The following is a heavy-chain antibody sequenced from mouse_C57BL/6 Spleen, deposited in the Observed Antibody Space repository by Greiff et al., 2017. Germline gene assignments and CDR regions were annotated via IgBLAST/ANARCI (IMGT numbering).Heavy chain of an antibody. V-gene: IGHV1-26*01. D-gene: IGHD1-1*01. CDR1: GYTFTDYY. CDR2: INPNNGGT. J-gene: IGHJ2*01. CDR3: ARSEGFTTVVSYYFDY. Sequence: VQLQQSGPELVKPGASVKISCKASGYTFTDYYMNWVKQSHGKSLEWIGDINPNNGGTSYNQKFKGKATLTVDKSSSTAYMELRSLTSEDSAVYYCARSEGFTTVVSYYFDYWGQGTTLTVSS.